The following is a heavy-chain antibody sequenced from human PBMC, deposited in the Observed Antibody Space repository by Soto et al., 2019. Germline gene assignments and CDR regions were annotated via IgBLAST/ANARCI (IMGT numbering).Heavy chain of an antibody. CDR1: GFTFSNYA. D-gene: IGHD5-18*01. CDR3: AKDQSSYGRVSLGY. CDR2: IRGSDDGT. Sequence: PGGSLRLSCAASGFTFSNYAMSWVRQAPGKGLEWVSSIRGSDDGTYYADSVKGRFSISRANSKNTLYLQMSSLRAEDTAVYYCAKDQSSYGRVSLGYWGQGTLVTVSS. J-gene: IGHJ4*02. V-gene: IGHV3-23*01.